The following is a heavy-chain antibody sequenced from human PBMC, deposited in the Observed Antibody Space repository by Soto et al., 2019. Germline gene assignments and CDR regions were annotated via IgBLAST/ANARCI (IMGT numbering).Heavy chain of an antibody. D-gene: IGHD3-10*01. CDR2: IYYSGST. CDR1: GGSISSYY. V-gene: IGHV4-59*01. CDR3: ARDPGSGSYYGWFDP. Sequence: SETLSLTCTVSGGSISSYYWNWIRRPPGKGLEWIGYIYYSGSTNYNPSLKSRVTISVDTSKNQFSLKLSSVTAADTAVYYCARDPGSGSYYGWFDPWGQGTLVTVS. J-gene: IGHJ5*02.